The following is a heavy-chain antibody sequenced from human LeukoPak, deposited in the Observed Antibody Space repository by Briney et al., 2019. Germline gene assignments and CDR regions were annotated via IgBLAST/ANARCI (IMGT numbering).Heavy chain of an antibody. CDR1: GGPFSGYY. CDR3: ARGSRHWLGIDP. V-gene: IGHV4-34*01. Sequence: SETLSLTCAVYGGPFSGYYWSWIRQPPGKGLEWIGEINHSGSTNYNPSLKSRVTISVDTSKNQFSLKLRSVTDADRAVYYCARGSRHWLGIDPWGHRILVTVSS. J-gene: IGHJ5*02. D-gene: IGHD6-19*01. CDR2: INHSGST.